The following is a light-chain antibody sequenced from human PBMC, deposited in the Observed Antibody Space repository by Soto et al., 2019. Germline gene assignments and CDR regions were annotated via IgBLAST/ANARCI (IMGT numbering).Light chain of an antibody. CDR1: QSVSSK. J-gene: IGKJ1*01. CDR3: QQYNSWLWP. Sequence: IVMTQSPTTLSVSPREGATRRCRASQSVSSKLAWYQQKPGQAPRLLIYGASTRATGIPARFSGSGSGTEFTLIIRRLQSEDSAVYYCQQYNSWLWPCGQGTKVDIK. V-gene: IGKV3-15*01. CDR2: GAS.